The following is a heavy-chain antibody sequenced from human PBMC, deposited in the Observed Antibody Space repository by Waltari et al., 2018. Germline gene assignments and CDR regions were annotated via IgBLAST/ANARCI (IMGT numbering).Heavy chain of an antibody. CDR2: IYWNGHK. CDR3: AHTTYSQTPQPFDH. D-gene: IGHD2-15*01. Sequence: QITLKESGPTLVKPTQTLTLTCTFSGFSPSPGVGVGWIRQPPGKALEWLAIIYWNGHKYYRPSLESRLTIAKDTSGNQVVLTMTNMDPVDTAAYYCAHTTYSQTPQPFDHWGQGTLVTISS. J-gene: IGHJ4*02. V-gene: IGHV2-5*01. CDR1: GFSPSPGVG.